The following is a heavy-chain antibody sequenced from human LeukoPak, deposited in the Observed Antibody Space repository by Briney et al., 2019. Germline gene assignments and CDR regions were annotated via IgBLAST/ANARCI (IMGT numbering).Heavy chain of an antibody. V-gene: IGHV1-18*01. Sequence: ASVKVSYKASGYTFTSYGISWVRQAPGQGLEWMGWISAYNGNTNYAQKLQGRVTMTTDTSTSTAYMELRSLRSDDTAVYYCARSPRNCSSTSCYIYYYGMDVWGQGTTVTVSS. D-gene: IGHD2-2*02. CDR1: GYTFTSYG. CDR3: ARSPRNCSSTSCYIYYYGMDV. J-gene: IGHJ6*02. CDR2: ISAYNGNT.